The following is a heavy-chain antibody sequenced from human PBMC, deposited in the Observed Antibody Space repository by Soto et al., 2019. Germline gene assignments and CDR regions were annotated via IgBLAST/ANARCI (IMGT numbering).Heavy chain of an antibody. V-gene: IGHV4-61*01. J-gene: IGHJ5*02. D-gene: IGHD3-3*01. CDR3: AREGYGFWSGYYIPNWFDP. CDR2: IYYSGST. Sequence: PSETLSLTCTVSGGSVSSGSYYWSWIRQPPGKGLEWIGYIYYSGSTNYNPSLKSRVTISVDTSKNQFSLKLSSVTAADTAVYYCAREGYGFWSGYYIPNWFDPWGQGTLVTVSS. CDR1: GGSVSSGSYY.